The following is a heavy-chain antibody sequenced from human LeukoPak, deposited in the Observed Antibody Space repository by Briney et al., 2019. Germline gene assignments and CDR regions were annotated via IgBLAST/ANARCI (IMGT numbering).Heavy chain of an antibody. D-gene: IGHD4-17*01. CDR1: GYTFTSYY. Sequence: ASVKVSCKASGYTFTSYYIHWVRQAPGQGLEWMGIINPSGGSTSYAQKFQGRVTMTRDTSTSTVYMELSSLRSDDTAVYYCARDKTTDYGDEVGLNYWGQGTLVTVSS. CDR2: INPSGGST. CDR3: ARDKTTDYGDEVGLNY. V-gene: IGHV1-46*01. J-gene: IGHJ4*02.